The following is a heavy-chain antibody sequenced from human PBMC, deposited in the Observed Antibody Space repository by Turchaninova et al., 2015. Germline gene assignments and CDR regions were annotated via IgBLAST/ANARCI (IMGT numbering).Heavy chain of an antibody. CDR3: AQDVSGI. CDR2: ICGGGGTE. J-gene: IGHJ4*02. D-gene: IGHD3-10*01. CDR1: EFTFSNYA. V-gene: IGHV3-23*04. Sequence: EVQLVEYGGGLVQPGGSLRLSCAAPEFTFSNYAMSWGRQASGRGLEWVSTICGGGGTEFYAGSVEGRFTVSRNNSKNTLYLQMYSLRAEDTAVYFCAQDVSGIWGQGTLVTVSS.